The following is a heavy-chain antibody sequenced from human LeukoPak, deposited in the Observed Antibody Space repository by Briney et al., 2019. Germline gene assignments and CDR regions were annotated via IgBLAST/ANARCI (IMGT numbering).Heavy chain of an antibody. D-gene: IGHD3-10*01. CDR2: ISYDGSNK. V-gene: IGHV3-30-3*01. CDR3: ARVRGKGHMVRAHAFDI. CDR1: GFTFSSYA. Sequence: PGGSLRLSCAASGFTFSSYAMHWVRQAPGKGLEWVAVISYDGSNKYYADSVKGRFTISRDNSKNTLYLQMNSLRAEDTAVYYCARVRGKGHMVRAHAFDIWGQGTMVTVSS. J-gene: IGHJ3*02.